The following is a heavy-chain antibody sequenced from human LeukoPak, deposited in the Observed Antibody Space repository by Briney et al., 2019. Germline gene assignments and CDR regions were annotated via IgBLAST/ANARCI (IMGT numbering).Heavy chain of an antibody. V-gene: IGHV1-2*02. Sequence: ASVKVSCKASGYTFTGYYMHWVRQTPGQGLEWMGWINPNSGGTNYAQKFQGRVTMTRDTSISTAYMELSRLRSDDTAVYYCARGQTVTMVPATNDYWGQGTLVTVSS. CDR2: INPNSGGT. D-gene: IGHD3-10*01. J-gene: IGHJ4*02. CDR1: GYTFTGYY. CDR3: ARGQTVTMVPATNDY.